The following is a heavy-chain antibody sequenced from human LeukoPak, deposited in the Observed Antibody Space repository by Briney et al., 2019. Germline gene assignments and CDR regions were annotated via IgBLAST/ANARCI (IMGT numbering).Heavy chain of an antibody. V-gene: IGHV3-23*01. CDR1: GFTFSSYA. D-gene: IGHD6-13*01. CDR2: ISGSGGST. J-gene: IGHJ4*02. Sequence: PGGSLRLSCAASGFTFSSYAMSWVRQAPGKGLEWVSAISGSGGSTYYADSVKGRFTISRDNSKNTLYLQMNSLRAEDTAVYYCAKASGIAAAGTNQGFDYWGQGTLVTVSS. CDR3: AKASGIAAAGTNQGFDY.